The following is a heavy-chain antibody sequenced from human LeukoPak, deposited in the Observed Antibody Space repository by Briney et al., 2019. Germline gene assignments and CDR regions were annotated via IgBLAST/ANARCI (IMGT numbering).Heavy chain of an antibody. CDR1: GFTFSSYE. D-gene: IGHD3-10*01. CDR2: ISSSSSYI. V-gene: IGHV3-21*01. J-gene: IGHJ4*02. Sequence: GGSLRLSCAASGFTFSSYEMNWVRQAPGKGLEWVSFISSSSSYIYYADSVKGRFTISSDNAKNSLYLQMNSLRAEDTAVYYCARGEYGSGSYHIDYWGQGTLVTVSS. CDR3: ARGEYGSGSYHIDY.